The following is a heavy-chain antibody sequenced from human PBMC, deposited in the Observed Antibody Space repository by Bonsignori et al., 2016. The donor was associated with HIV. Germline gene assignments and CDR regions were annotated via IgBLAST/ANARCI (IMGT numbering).Heavy chain of an antibody. V-gene: IGHV1-69*01. Sequence: WVRQAPGQGLEWMGGIIPIFGTANYAQKFQGRVTITADESTSTAYMELSSLRSEDTAVYYCARKRIAAHENWFDPWGQGTLVTVSS. CDR2: IIPIFGTA. J-gene: IGHJ5*02. CDR3: ARKRIAAHENWFDP. D-gene: IGHD6-6*01.